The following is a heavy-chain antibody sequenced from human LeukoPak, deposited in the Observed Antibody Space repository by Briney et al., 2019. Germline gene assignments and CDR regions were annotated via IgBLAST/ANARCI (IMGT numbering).Heavy chain of an antibody. CDR3: ARGLFAVV. CDR1: GGSLSVYY. D-gene: IGHD2-21*01. J-gene: IGHJ4*02. Sequence: KPSETLSLTCAVYGGSLSVYYCSWIRQPPGKGLEWIGEINHSGSTNYNPSLKSRVTISVDTSKNQFSLKLSSVTAADTAVYYCARGLFAVVWGQGTLVTVSS. CDR2: INHSGST. V-gene: IGHV4-34*01.